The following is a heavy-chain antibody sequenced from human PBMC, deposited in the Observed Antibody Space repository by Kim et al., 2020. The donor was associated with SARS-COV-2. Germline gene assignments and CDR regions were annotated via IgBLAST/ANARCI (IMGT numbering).Heavy chain of an antibody. CDR1: GLTFSSSS. V-gene: IGHV3-23*01. Sequence: GGSLRLSCAASGLTFSSSSMSWVRQAPGKGLEWVSAITGSGDTTYYADSVKGRFTISRDNSRNTLSLQMNSLRAEDTAVYYCAKMQGFFDYWGQGTLVTVPS. CDR3: AKMQGFFDY. J-gene: IGHJ4*01. CDR2: ITGSGDTT.